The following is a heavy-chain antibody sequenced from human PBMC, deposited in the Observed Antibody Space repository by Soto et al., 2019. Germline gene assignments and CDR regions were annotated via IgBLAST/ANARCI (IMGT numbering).Heavy chain of an antibody. CDR3: ARTDYYYDISGYAPDAFDI. D-gene: IGHD3-22*01. V-gene: IGHV4-59*01. Sequence: LSLTCTVSGGSISSYYWSWIRQPPGKGLEWIGYIYYSGSTNHNPSLKSRVTISVDTSKNQFSLKLSSVTAADTAVYYCARTDYYYDISGYAPDAFDIWGRGTMVTVSS. J-gene: IGHJ3*02. CDR1: GGSISSYY. CDR2: IYYSGST.